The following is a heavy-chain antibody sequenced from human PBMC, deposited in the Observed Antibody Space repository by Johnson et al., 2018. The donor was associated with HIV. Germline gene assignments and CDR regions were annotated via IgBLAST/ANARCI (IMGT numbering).Heavy chain of an antibody. V-gene: IGHV3-30*04. CDR2: MSYDGSHN. Sequence: QVLLVESGGGVVQPGGSLILSCAASGFTFSSYAMHWVRRAPGKGLEWVAIMSYDGSHNYYADSVKGRFTISRDNSKNTLYLQMNSLRAEDTAVYYCARGRAVAGTRAFDIWGQGTMVTVSS. J-gene: IGHJ3*02. CDR3: ARGRAVAGTRAFDI. CDR1: GFTFSSYA. D-gene: IGHD6-19*01.